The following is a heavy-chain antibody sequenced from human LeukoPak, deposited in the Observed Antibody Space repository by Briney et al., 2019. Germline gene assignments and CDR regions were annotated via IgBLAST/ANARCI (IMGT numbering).Heavy chain of an antibody. D-gene: IGHD2-2*01. Sequence: TGGSPRLSCAASGFTFSSYAMHWVRQAPGKGLEWVAVISYDGSNKYYADSVKGRFTISRGNSKNTLYLQMNSLRAEDTAVYYCASPKPFHCSSTSCYSLDYWGQGTLVTVSS. J-gene: IGHJ4*02. CDR1: GFTFSSYA. CDR3: ASPKPFHCSSTSCYSLDY. V-gene: IGHV3-30*04. CDR2: ISYDGSNK.